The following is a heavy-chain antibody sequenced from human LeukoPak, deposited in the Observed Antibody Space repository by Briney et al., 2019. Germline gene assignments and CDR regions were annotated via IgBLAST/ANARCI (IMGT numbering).Heavy chain of an antibody. CDR2: ISSSSSTI. CDR1: GFTFSSYS. CDR3: ATGKEWMALDY. Sequence: VGSLRLSCAASGFTFSSYSMNWVRQAPGKGLEWVSYISSSSSTIYYADSVKGRFIISRDFSRNTFFLDLNRLRIDDTAIYYCATGKEWMALDYWGQGSLVTVSS. D-gene: IGHD5-24*01. J-gene: IGHJ4*02. V-gene: IGHV3-48*01.